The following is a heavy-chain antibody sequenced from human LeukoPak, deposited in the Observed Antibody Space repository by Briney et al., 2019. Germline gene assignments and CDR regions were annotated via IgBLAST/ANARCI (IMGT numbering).Heavy chain of an antibody. CDR3: ARVTGYMIEDYFDY. Sequence: PSETLSLTCTVSGGSISSNYWSWIRQPPGKGLEWSGYIYYSGSTKYNPSLKSRVTISVDTSKNQFSLKLSSVTAADTAVYYWARVTGYMIEDYFDYWGQGTLVTVSS. V-gene: IGHV4-59*01. D-gene: IGHD3-22*01. J-gene: IGHJ4*02. CDR1: GGSISSNY. CDR2: IYYSGST.